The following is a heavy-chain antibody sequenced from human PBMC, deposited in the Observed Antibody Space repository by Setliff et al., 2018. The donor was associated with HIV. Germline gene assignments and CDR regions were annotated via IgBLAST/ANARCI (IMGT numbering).Heavy chain of an antibody. Sequence: GASVKVSCKASGGTFSSYGITWVRQAPGQGLEWMGGITPLLGTTNYAQRFQSRVTLTTDESTNTVFMDLSSLRSEDTAVYYCARPQWELGVDYYGMDVWGQGTTVTVSS. CDR1: GGTFSSYG. J-gene: IGHJ6*02. V-gene: IGHV1-69*05. CDR3: ARPQWELGVDYYGMDV. CDR2: ITPLLGTT. D-gene: IGHD1-26*01.